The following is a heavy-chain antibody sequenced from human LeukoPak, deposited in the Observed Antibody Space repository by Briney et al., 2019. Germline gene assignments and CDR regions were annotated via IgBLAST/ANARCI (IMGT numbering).Heavy chain of an antibody. J-gene: IGHJ3*02. D-gene: IGHD2-21*01. CDR2: INWNGGST. CDR1: GFTFDDYG. V-gene: IGHV3-20*04. Sequence: GGSLRLSCAASGFTFDDYGMGWVRQAPGKGLEWVSGINWNGGSTGYADSVKGRFTISRDNAKNSLYLQMNSLRAEDTALYYCARGYLSLSAFDIWGQGTMVTVSS. CDR3: ARGYLSLSAFDI.